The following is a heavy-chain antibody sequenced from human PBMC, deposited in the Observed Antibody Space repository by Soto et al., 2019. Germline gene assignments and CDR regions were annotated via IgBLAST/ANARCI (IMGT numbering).Heavy chain of an antibody. D-gene: IGHD3-10*01. J-gene: IGHJ4*02. V-gene: IGHV1-8*01. CDR3: ARNIKLRGVPDY. Sequence: ASVKVSCKASGYTFTSYDINWVRQATGQGLEWMGWMNPNSGNTGYAQKFQGRVTMTRNTSISTAYMELSSLRSEDTAVYYCARNIKLRGVPDYWGQGTLVTVSS. CDR1: GYTFTSYD. CDR2: MNPNSGNT.